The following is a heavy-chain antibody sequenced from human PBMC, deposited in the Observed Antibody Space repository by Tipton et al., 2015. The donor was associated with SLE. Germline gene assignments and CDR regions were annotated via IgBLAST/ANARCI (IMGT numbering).Heavy chain of an antibody. D-gene: IGHD4-11*01. V-gene: IGHV4-61*02. CDR2: ISGSGST. J-gene: IGHJ4*02. Sequence: LRLSCTVSGGSIGSSTYYWNWIRQPAGKGLEWIGRISGSGSTHYNPSLKSRITISLDTSKNQFSLKLSSVTAADTAVYYCARGYSATYFDNWGQGVLVTVSS. CDR1: GGSIGSSTYY. CDR3: ARGYSATYFDN.